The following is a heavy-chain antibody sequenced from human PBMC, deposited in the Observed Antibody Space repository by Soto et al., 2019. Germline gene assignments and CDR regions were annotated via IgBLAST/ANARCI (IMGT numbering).Heavy chain of an antibody. CDR3: VKGSGHIVVVTAAFDY. CDR1: GFTFSSYA. CDR2: ISSNGGST. D-gene: IGHD2-21*02. J-gene: IGHJ4*02. V-gene: IGHV3-64D*06. Sequence: PVGSLRLSCSASGFTFSSYAMHWVRQAPGKGLEYVSAISSNGGSTYYADSVKGRFTISRDNSKNTLYLQMSSLRAEDTAVYYCVKGSGHIVVVTAAFDYWGQGTLVTVSS.